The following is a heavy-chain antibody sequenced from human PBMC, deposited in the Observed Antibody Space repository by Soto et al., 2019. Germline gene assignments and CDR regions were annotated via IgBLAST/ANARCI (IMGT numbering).Heavy chain of an antibody. CDR1: GYPFTGYC. CDR3: ARAGYSTSWLGLLGTGAHGVEIDY. V-gene: IGHV1-2*04. CDR2: INPNSGGT. D-gene: IGHD6-13*01. Sequence: ASVKVSCKASGYPFTGYCMHWVRQAPGQGLEWMGWINPNSGGTNYAQKFQGWVTMTRDTSISTAYMELSRLRPDDTAVYYCARAGYSTSWLGLLGTGAHGVEIDYWGQGTQVTVSS. J-gene: IGHJ4*02.